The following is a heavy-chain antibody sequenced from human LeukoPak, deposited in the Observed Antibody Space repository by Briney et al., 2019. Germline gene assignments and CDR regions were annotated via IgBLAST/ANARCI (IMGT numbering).Heavy chain of an antibody. CDR1: GFNFSTHT. J-gene: IGHJ3*02. V-gene: IGHV3-21*01. CDR3: ARDLFDFYTWGSYGSFDI. D-gene: IGHD3-16*01. Sequence: PGGSLRLSCAASGFNFSTHTMNWVRQAPGKGLEWVLSISKSSTYIYYTDSVKGRFTISRDNAKNSLYLQMNSLRAEDTAVYYCARDLFDFYTWGSYGSFDIWGQGTMVTVSS. CDR2: ISKSSTYI.